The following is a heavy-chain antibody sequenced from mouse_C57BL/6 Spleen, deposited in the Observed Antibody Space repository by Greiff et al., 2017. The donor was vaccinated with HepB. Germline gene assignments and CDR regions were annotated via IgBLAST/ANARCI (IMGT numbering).Heavy chain of an antibody. CDR1: GYTFTDYE. CDR3: TRSEDGYWFAY. V-gene: IGHV1-15*01. Sequence: QVQLQQSGAELVRPGASVTLSCKASGYTFTDYEMHWVKQTPVHGLEWIGAIDPETGGTAYNQKFKGKAILTADKSSSTAYMALRSLTSEDSAVYYCTRSEDGYWFAYWGQGTLVTVSA. D-gene: IGHD2-3*01. CDR2: IDPETGGT. J-gene: IGHJ3*01.